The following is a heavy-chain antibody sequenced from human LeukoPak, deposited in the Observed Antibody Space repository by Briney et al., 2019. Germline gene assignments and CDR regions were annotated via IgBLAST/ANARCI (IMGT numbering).Heavy chain of an antibody. CDR2: IYYSGST. CDR3: ARGRVGANWFDP. D-gene: IGHD1-26*01. V-gene: IGHV4-39*07. CDR1: GGSISSSSYH. J-gene: IGHJ5*02. Sequence: SETLSLTCTVSGGSISSSSYHWGWIRQPPGKGLEWIGSIYYSGSTYYNPSLKSRVTISVDTSKNQFSLKLSSVTAADTAVYYCARGRVGANWFDPWGQGTLVTVSS.